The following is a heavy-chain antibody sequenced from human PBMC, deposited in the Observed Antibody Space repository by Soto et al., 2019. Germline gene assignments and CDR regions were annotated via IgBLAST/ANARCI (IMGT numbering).Heavy chain of an antibody. Sequence: GGSLRLSCAASGFTFSSYSMNWVRQAPGKGLEWVSYISSSSSTIYYADSVKGRFTISRDNAKNSLYLQMNSLRAEDTAVYYCARTGGHSLPYYYYYYMDVWGKGTTVTVSS. CDR1: GFTFSSYS. CDR2: ISSSSSTI. D-gene: IGHD5-12*01. J-gene: IGHJ6*03. V-gene: IGHV3-48*01. CDR3: ARTGGHSLPYYYYYYMDV.